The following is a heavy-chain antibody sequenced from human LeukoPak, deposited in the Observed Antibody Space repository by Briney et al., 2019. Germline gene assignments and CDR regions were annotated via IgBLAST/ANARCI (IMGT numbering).Heavy chain of an antibody. CDR2: IIPILGIA. V-gene: IGHV1-69*04. J-gene: IGHJ6*02. D-gene: IGHD3-3*01. Sequence: GSSVKVSCKASGGTFSSYAISWVRQAPGQGLEWMGSIIPILGIANYAQKFQGRVTITADKSTSTAYMELSSLRSEDTAVYYCARAGQAGYDSWSGYPIYGMDVWGQGTTVTVSS. CDR1: GGTFSSYA. CDR3: ARAGQAGYDSWSGYPIYGMDV.